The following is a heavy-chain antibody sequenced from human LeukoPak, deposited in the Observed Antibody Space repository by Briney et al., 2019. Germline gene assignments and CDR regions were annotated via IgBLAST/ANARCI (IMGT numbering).Heavy chain of an antibody. Sequence: PSETLSLTCAVYGGSFSGYYWSWIRQPPGKGLEWIGEINHSGSTNYNPSLKSRVTISVDTSKNQFSLKLSSVTAADTAVYYCARTRGPAAIPYFDYWGQGTLVTVSS. V-gene: IGHV4-34*01. CDR2: INHSGST. CDR1: GGSFSGYY. D-gene: IGHD2-2*01. CDR3: ARTRGPAAIPYFDY. J-gene: IGHJ4*02.